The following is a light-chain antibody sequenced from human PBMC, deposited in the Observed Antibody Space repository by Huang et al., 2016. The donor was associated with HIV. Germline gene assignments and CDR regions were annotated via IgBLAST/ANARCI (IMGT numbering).Light chain of an antibody. V-gene: IGKV3-15*01. J-gene: IGKJ4*01. CDR1: QNIGNN. Sequence: EIVMTQSPATLCVSPGERATLSCRASQNIGNNLAWYQQKPGQAPMLLIYGASTRATGIPARFSGSGSGTEFTLTISSLQSEDFAVFYCQQYNEWLLTFGGGTKVEIK. CDR3: QQYNEWLLT. CDR2: GAS.